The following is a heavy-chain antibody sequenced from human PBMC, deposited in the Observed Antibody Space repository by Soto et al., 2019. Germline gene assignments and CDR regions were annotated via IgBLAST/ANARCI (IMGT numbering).Heavy chain of an antibody. V-gene: IGHV3-15*01. D-gene: IGHD3-10*01. CDR1: GFTFSKAY. J-gene: IGHJ6*02. CDR3: TGFGEAYYFGLDV. Sequence: PGGSLRLSCAASGFTFSKAYMSWVRQAPGKGLEWVGRIKSKSDGGTTDYAAVVKGRFTISRDDSKNTLYLQMNSLKTEDTAVYYCTGFGEAYYFGLDVWGQGTTVTVSS. CDR2: IKSKSDGGTT.